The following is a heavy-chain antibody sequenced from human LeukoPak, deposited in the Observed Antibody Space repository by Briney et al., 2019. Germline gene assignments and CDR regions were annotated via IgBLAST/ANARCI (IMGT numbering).Heavy chain of an antibody. Sequence: PGGSLRLSCAASGFAFSSYAMSWVRQAPGKGLEWIGYIYYSGSTNYNPSLKSRVTISVDTSKNQFSLKLSSVTAADTAVYYCASQYYDSSGYPFDYWGQGTLVTVSS. CDR3: ASQYYDSSGYPFDY. CDR2: IYYSGST. CDR1: GFAFSSYA. V-gene: IGHV4-59*08. D-gene: IGHD3-22*01. J-gene: IGHJ4*02.